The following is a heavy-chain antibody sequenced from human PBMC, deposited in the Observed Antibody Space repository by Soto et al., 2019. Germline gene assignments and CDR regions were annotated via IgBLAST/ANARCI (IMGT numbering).Heavy chain of an antibody. CDR3: AREGWELGPIDY. D-gene: IGHD1-26*01. CDR2: ISYDGSNK. V-gene: IGHV3-30-3*01. CDR1: RFTFSSYA. Sequence: QVQLVESGGGVVQPGRSLRLSCAASRFTFSSYAMHWVRQAPGKGLEWVAVISYDGSNKYYADSVKGRFTISRDNSKNTLYLQMNSLRAEDTAVYYCAREGWELGPIDYWGQGTLVTVSS. J-gene: IGHJ4*02.